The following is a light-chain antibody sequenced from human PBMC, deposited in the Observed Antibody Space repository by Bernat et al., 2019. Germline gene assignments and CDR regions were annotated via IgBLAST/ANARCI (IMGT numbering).Light chain of an antibody. CDR2: DVS. V-gene: IGLV2-14*03. CDR3: SSYTSSGTCV. Sequence: QSALTQPASVSGSPGQSITISCTGTSSDIGDYIYVSWYQQHPGKAPKLVIYDVSNRPSRVSDRFSGSKSGNTASLTISGLQAEDKADYYCSSYTSSGTCVFGAGTKVTVL. CDR1: SSDIGDYIY. J-gene: IGLJ1*01.